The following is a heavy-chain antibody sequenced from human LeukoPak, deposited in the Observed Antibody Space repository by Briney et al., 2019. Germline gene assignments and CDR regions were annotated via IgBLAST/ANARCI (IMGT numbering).Heavy chain of an antibody. J-gene: IGHJ6*02. V-gene: IGHV3-48*03. CDR3: AKDRSGAFWSDSGWDYYGMDV. CDR2: ISSSGSAI. CDR1: GFTFRSYE. D-gene: IGHD3-3*01. Sequence: PGGSLRLSCGASGFTFRSYEMNWVRQAPGKGLEWVSYISSSGSAIDYADSVKGRFTISRDNAKNSLYLQMNSLKAEDTGVYYCAKDRSGAFWSDSGWDYYGMDVWGQGTTVTVSS.